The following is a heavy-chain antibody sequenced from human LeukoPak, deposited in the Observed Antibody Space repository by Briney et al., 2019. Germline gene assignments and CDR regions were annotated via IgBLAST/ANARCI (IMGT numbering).Heavy chain of an antibody. Sequence: GGSLRLSCAASGFTFSSYAMTWVRQAPGKGLEWVSGISGSGGSTYYADSVKGRFTISRDNSKNTLYLQMNSLRAEDTAVYYCVKDSDIVTTIRGYFDYWGQGTLVTVSS. CDR2: ISGSGGST. D-gene: IGHD5-12*01. J-gene: IGHJ4*02. V-gene: IGHV3-23*01. CDR3: VKDSDIVTTIRGYFDY. CDR1: GFTFSSYA.